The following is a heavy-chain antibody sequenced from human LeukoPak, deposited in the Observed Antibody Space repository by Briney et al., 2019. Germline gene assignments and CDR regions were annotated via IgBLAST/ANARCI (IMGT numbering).Heavy chain of an antibody. D-gene: IGHD2-2*02. CDR1: GYTFTGYY. CDR3: TLYNY. V-gene: IGHV1-3*03. Sequence: ASVKVSCKASGYTFTGYYMHWVRQAPGQSLEWMGCINPGNGDTKYSQEFQGRVTITRDTSATRAYMELSSLRSDDMAVYYCTLYNYWGQGTLVTVSS. J-gene: IGHJ4*02. CDR2: INPGNGDT.